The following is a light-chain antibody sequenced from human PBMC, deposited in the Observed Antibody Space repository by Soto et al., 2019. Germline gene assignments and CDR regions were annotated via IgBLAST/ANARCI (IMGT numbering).Light chain of an antibody. V-gene: IGKV3-11*01. CDR3: QQRSNWPPLLT. CDR1: QSVSSY. J-gene: IGKJ4*01. Sequence: EIVLTQSPATLSLSPGERATLSCRASQSVSSYLAWYQQKPGQAPRLLIYDASNRATGIPARFSGSGSGTGFTITISSLEPEDFAVYYCQQRSNWPPLLTFGGGTKVEIK. CDR2: DAS.